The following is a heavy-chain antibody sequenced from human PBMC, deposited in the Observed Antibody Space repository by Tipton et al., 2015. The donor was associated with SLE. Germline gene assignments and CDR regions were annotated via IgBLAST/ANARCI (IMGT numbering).Heavy chain of an antibody. CDR3: ARCGSAPCKLDY. CDR1: GFTFTGYY. CDR2: INPRSGDT. J-gene: IGHJ4*02. V-gene: IGHV1-2*02. D-gene: IGHD2/OR15-2a*01. Sequence: QLVQSGPEVKKPGASVKVSCKASGFTFTGYYIHWVRQAPGQGLEWMGWINPRSGDTKYAQKFEGRVAMTRDTPINTAYMELSRLRSDDTAVYYCARCGSAPCKLDYWGQGTLVTVSS.